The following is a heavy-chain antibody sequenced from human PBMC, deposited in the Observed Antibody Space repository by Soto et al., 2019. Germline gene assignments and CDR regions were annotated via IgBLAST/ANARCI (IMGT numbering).Heavy chain of an antibody. J-gene: IGHJ5*02. Sequence: GGSLRLSCAASGFTFSSYAMHWVRQAPGKGLEWVAVISYDGSNKYYADSVKGRFTISRDNSKNTLYLQMNSLRAEDTAVYYCARAGYCSSTSCSNWFDPWGQGTLVTVSS. CDR2: ISYDGSNK. CDR1: GFTFSSYA. D-gene: IGHD2-2*01. CDR3: ARAGYCSSTSCSNWFDP. V-gene: IGHV3-30-3*01.